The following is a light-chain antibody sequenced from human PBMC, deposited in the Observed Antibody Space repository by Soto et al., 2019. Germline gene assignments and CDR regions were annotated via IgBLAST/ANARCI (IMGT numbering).Light chain of an antibody. V-gene: IGKV1-39*01. Sequence: DIQMTQSPSSLSASVGDRVTITCRASQSISIYLNWYQQKPGKAPKLLMYAASSLQSGVPSRFSGSGSGTDFTLTISSLQPEDFATYYCQESNSTPWTFGQGTKVEIK. CDR3: QESNSTPWT. CDR1: QSISIY. CDR2: AAS. J-gene: IGKJ1*01.